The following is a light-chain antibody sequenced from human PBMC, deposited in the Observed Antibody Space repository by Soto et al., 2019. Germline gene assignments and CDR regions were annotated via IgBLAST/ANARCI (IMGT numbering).Light chain of an antibody. CDR2: NGF. V-gene: IGKV1-5*01. CDR3: QQFNDYLGN. J-gene: IGKJ1*01. CDR1: QNIERD. Sequence: IQMTQSHSTLSASVGDRVTITCRASQNIERDMAWYQQGPGRAPSLRIFNGFTLERGVPSRFSGSGSGTEFTLSISSLPTDDFATYYCQQFNDYLGNFGQGTK.